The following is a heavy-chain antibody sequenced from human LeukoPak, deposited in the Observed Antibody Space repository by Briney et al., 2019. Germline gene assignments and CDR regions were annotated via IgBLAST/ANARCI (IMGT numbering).Heavy chain of an antibody. Sequence: ASVKVSCKASGYTFTSYYVHWVRQAPGQGLEWMGIINPSGGTTSYARKFQGRVTMTTDTSTSTAYMELRSLRSDDTAVYYCARDGGSSWSGYYYYMDVWGKGTTVTVSS. CDR2: INPSGGTT. CDR1: GYTFTSYY. V-gene: IGHV1-46*01. D-gene: IGHD6-13*01. J-gene: IGHJ6*03. CDR3: ARDGGSSWSGYYYYMDV.